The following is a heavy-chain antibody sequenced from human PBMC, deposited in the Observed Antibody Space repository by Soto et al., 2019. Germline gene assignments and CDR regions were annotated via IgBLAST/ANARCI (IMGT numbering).Heavy chain of an antibody. CDR3: ARAQVVIIRLGWFDP. CDR1: GFTFSFYP. CDR2: ISSTAGTI. J-gene: IGHJ5*02. Sequence: PGGSLRLSCAASGFTFSFYPMSWVRQAPGKGLEWVAGISSTAGTIYYADSVKGRFTISRDNSKNTLYLQMNSLRAEDTAVYYCARAQVVIIRLGWFDPWGQGTLVTVSS. V-gene: IGHV3-23*01. D-gene: IGHD3-3*01.